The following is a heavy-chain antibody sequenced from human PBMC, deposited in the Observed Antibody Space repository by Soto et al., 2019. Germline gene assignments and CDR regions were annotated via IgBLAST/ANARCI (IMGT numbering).Heavy chain of an antibody. CDR3: ARSTPPDGYNSPYFDY. J-gene: IGHJ4*02. Sequence: QVQLQESGPGLVKPSQTLSLTCTVSGGSISSGGYYWSWIRQHPGKGLEWIGYIYYSGSTYYNPSLKSRVTISVATSKNQFSLKLSSVTAADTAVYYCARSTPPDGYNSPYFDYWGQGTLVTVSS. D-gene: IGHD5-12*01. CDR1: GGSISSGGYY. V-gene: IGHV4-31*03. CDR2: IYYSGST.